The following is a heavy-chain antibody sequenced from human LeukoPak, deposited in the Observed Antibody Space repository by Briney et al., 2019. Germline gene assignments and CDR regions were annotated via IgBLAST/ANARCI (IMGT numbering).Heavy chain of an antibody. D-gene: IGHD6-13*01. CDR3: ARQKQQLAHFDY. Sequence: GESLKISCKGSGYSFTTYWIAWVRQMPGKGLEWMGIIYPGDSDTRYSPSFQGQVTISADKSINTAYLQWSSLKASDTAMYYCARQKQQLAHFDYWGQGTLVTVSS. V-gene: IGHV5-51*01. CDR1: GYSFTTYW. CDR2: IYPGDSDT. J-gene: IGHJ4*02.